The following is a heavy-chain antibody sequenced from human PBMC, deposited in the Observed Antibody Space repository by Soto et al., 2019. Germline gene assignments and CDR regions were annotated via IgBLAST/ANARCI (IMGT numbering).Heavy chain of an antibody. V-gene: IGHV1-69*06. J-gene: IGHJ4*02. D-gene: IGHD3-22*01. CDR1: GGTFISDA. CDR3: ARCHSDSSGPGYLDS. Sequence: QVRLVQSEAEVKKAGSSVKVSCKASGGTFISDAVTWVRQAPGQELEWMGGVIPMFPKANYAQKFQGRATITADKSTSTVYMELHSLKAEDTALYYCARCHSDSSGPGYLDSWGQGTLVTVTS. CDR2: VIPMFPKA.